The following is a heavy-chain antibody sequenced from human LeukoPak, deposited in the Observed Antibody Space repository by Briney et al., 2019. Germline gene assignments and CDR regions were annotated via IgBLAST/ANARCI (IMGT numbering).Heavy chain of an antibody. CDR2: IYYTGTI. Sequence: SETLSLTCTVSGGSISSTSYHWGWIRQPPGKGLEWVGNIYYTGTIYYNPSPKSRVTISVDTSKNQFSLKLSSVTAADTAVYYCAVYSTSSGWFDPWGQGTLVTVSS. CDR1: GGSISSTSYH. D-gene: IGHD6-6*01. J-gene: IGHJ5*02. V-gene: IGHV4-39*01. CDR3: AVYSTSSGWFDP.